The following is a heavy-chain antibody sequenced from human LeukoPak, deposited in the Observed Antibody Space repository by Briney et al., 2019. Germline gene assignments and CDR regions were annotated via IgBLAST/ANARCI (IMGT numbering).Heavy chain of an antibody. Sequence: QPGGSLRLSCAASGFTFSSYGMHWVRQAPGKGLEWVAVISYDESNKYYADSVKGRFTISRDNSRNTLYLQMNSLRAEDTAAYSCAKVGCSSPSCYKWGQGTLVTISS. CDR1: GFTFSSYG. J-gene: IGHJ4*02. V-gene: IGHV3-30*18. D-gene: IGHD2-2*02. CDR2: ISYDESNK. CDR3: AKVGCSSPSCYK.